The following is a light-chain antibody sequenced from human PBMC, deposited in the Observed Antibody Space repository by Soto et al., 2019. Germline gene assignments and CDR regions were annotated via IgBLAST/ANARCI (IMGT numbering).Light chain of an antibody. V-gene: IGKV3-20*01. CDR3: QQYCTPLFT. CDR2: GAS. CDR1: QSVTNNF. J-gene: IGKJ3*01. Sequence: IVLTQSPGTLSLSPGERATLSCGASQSVTNNFLAWYQQQPGQAPRLLIYGASSMATGVPDRFSGSGSGTDFTLTISRLEPGDFAVYYCQQYCTPLFTFGPGTKVDIK.